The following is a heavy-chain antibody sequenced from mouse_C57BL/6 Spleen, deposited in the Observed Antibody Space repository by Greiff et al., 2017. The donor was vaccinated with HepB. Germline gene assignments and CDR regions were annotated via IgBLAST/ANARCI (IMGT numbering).Heavy chain of an antibody. V-gene: IGHV1-54*01. Sequence: VMLVESGAELVRPGTSVKVSCKASGYAFTNYLIEWVKQRPGQGLEWIGVINPGSGGTNYNEKFKGKATLTADKSSSTAYMQLSSLTSEDSAVYFCATNGIAYWGQGTLVTVSA. CDR3: ATNGIAY. CDR1: GYAFTNYL. J-gene: IGHJ3*01. CDR2: INPGSGGT. D-gene: IGHD4-1*02.